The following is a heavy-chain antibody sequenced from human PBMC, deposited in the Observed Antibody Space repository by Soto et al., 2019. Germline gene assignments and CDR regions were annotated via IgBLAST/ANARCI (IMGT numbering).Heavy chain of an antibody. CDR2: ISSSSGST. J-gene: IGHJ4*02. V-gene: IGHV3-23*01. D-gene: IGHD5-12*01. Sequence: EVHLLESGGGLVQPGGSLRLSCAASGFTFSNYAMNWVRQAPGKGLEWVSTISSSSGSTYYADSVKGRFTISRDNSKNFLYLQMNSLRGDDTAVYYCAKVGSERYSGQQSDYWGQGTLVTISS. CDR3: AKVGSERYSGQQSDY. CDR1: GFTFSNYA.